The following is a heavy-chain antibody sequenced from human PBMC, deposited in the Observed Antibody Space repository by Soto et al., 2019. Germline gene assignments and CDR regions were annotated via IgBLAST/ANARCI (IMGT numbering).Heavy chain of an antibody. Sequence: EVQLVETGGGLIQPGGSLRLSCAASGFTVSSNYMSWVRQAPGKGLEWVSVIYSGGSTYYADSVKGRFTISRDNSKNTLYLQMNSRRAEDTAVYYCARATMVRGVSSFGFDPWGQGTLVTVSS. J-gene: IGHJ5*02. CDR3: ARATMVRGVSSFGFDP. V-gene: IGHV3-53*02. CDR1: GFTVSSNY. D-gene: IGHD3-10*01. CDR2: IYSGGST.